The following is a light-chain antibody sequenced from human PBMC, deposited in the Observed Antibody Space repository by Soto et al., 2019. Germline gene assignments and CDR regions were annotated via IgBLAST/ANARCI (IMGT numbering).Light chain of an antibody. J-gene: IGKJ1*01. CDR2: KAS. CDR1: QTINRW. V-gene: IGKV1-5*03. Sequence: DIQMTQSPSTRSASVGERVTITCGASQTINRWLAWHQQKPGKAPKLLIYKASRLESGVTSRFSGSGSGTEFTLTISSLQTDDFATYYCQQYNSYSRTFRQGAKVDI. CDR3: QQYNSYSRT.